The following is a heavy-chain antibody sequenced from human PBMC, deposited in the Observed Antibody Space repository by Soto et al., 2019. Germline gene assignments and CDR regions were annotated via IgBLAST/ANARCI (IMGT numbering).Heavy chain of an antibody. V-gene: IGHV3-30-3*01. CDR1: GFTFSSYA. Sequence: PGGSLRLSCAASGFTFSSYAMHWVRQAPGKGLEWVAVISYDGSNKYYADSVKGRFTISRDNSKNTLYLQMNSLRAEDTAVYYCARDRDGYYDSSGFLVTLDYWGQGTLVTVSS. CDR2: ISYDGSNK. CDR3: ARDRDGYYDSSGFLVTLDY. J-gene: IGHJ4*02. D-gene: IGHD3-22*01.